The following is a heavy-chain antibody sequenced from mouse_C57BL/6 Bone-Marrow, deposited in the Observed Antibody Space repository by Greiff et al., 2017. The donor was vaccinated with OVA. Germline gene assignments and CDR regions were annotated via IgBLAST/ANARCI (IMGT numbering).Heavy chain of an antibody. CDR1: GFTFSSYA. J-gene: IGHJ1*03. D-gene: IGHD3-3*01. Sequence: EVKLMESGEGLVKPGGSLKLSCAASGFTFSSYAMSWVRQTPEKRLEWVAYISSGGDYIYYADTVKGRFTMSRDNARNTRYLQMSSLKSEDTAMYYCTRVAGTDWYVDVWGTGTTVTVSS. V-gene: IGHV5-9-1*02. CDR3: TRVAGTDWYVDV. CDR2: ISSGGDYI.